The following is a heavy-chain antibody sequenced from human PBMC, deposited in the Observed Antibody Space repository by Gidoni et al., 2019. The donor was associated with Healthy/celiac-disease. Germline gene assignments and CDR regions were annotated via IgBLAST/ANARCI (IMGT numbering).Heavy chain of an antibody. CDR1: GGSISTYY. J-gene: IGHJ4*02. CDR2: IYTSGST. Sequence: QVQLQESGPGLVMPSETLSLTCPVSGGSISTYYWSWIRQPAGKGLEWIGRIYTSGSTTYNPALKSRVTMSVDTSKNQFSLKLSSVTAADTAVYYCAGDTPPKWSSGWYDYFDYWGQGTLVTVSS. CDR3: AGDTPPKWSSGWYDYFDY. D-gene: IGHD6-19*01. V-gene: IGHV4-4*07.